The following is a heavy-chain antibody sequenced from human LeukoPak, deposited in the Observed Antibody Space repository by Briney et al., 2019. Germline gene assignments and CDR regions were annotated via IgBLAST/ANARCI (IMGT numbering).Heavy chain of an antibody. CDR2: IHYSGLT. CDR3: ARDPPEDEWNSLDS. V-gene: IGHV4-59*02. J-gene: IGHJ4*02. Sequence: SETLSLTCTVSGGSVNGYYWNWIRQAPGKGLEWIGFIHYSGLTVYSPSLQSRVSMSADTSRNQFSLDLSSVTAADTALYYCARDPPEDEWNSLDSWGQGILVTASS. D-gene: IGHD1-7*01. CDR1: GGSVNGYY.